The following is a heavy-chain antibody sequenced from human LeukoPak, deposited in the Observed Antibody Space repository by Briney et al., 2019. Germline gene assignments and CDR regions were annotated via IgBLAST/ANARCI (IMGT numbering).Heavy chain of an antibody. D-gene: IGHD2-15*01. J-gene: IGHJ4*02. CDR2: IRFDGSNK. V-gene: IGHV3-30*02. CDR1: GFTFSNSG. Sequence: GGSLRLSCVASGFTFSNSGMYWVRQAPGKGLDWVAFIRFDGSNKYYADSVQGRFTISRDNSKNTLYLQMNSLRPEDTAVYYCAKRLCSGGSCYGIDYWGQGTLVTVSS. CDR3: AKRLCSGGSCYGIDY.